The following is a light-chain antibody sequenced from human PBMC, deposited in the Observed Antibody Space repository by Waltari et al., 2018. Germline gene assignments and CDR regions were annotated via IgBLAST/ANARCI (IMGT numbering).Light chain of an antibody. J-gene: IGLJ1*01. Sequence: QSALTQPASVSGSPGQSITISCTGTSSDVGGYNYVSWYQKHPGKPPNLMIYDVRNRPSGVSNRFSGSKSGNTASLTISGLQAEDEADYYCSSYTSSSLGVFGTGTKVTVL. CDR2: DVR. V-gene: IGLV2-14*03. CDR3: SSYTSSSLGV. CDR1: SSDVGGYNY.